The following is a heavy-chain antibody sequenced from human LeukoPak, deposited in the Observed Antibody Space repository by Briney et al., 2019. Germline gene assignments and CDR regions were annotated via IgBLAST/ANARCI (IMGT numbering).Heavy chain of an antibody. Sequence: GGSLRLSCAASEFTFTNYAMSWVRQAPGKGLEWISAISASGGSPYYADSVKGRFTISRDNSMHTLYLQMNSLRVEDTAVYYCASGYSVQHYFDYWGQGTLVTVSS. CDR2: ISASGGSP. J-gene: IGHJ4*02. CDR3: ASGYSVQHYFDY. CDR1: EFTFTNYA. D-gene: IGHD2-21*01. V-gene: IGHV3-23*01.